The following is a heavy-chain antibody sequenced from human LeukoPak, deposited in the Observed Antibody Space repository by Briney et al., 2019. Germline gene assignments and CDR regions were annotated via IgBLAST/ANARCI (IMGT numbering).Heavy chain of an antibody. V-gene: IGHV3-49*04. CDR1: GFAFGDYA. Sequence: GGSLRLSCTASGFAFGDYAMSWVRQGPGKGLEWVGFIRSKVFGGTTEYAASVKGRFTISRDDSKNTLYLQMNSLKTEDTAVYYCVLGESPIYWGQGTLVTVSS. CDR3: VLGESPIY. J-gene: IGHJ4*02. D-gene: IGHD3-10*01. CDR2: IRSKVFGGTT.